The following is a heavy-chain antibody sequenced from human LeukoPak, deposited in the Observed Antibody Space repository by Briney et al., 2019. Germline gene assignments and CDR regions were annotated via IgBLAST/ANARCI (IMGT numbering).Heavy chain of an antibody. CDR2: IYYSGST. Sequence: SETLSLTCTVSGGSISSYYWSWIRQPPGKGLEWIGYIYYSGSTNYNPSLKSRVTISVDASKNQFSLKLSFVTAADTAVYYCAREGGIAARPFDYWGQGTLVTVSS. D-gene: IGHD6-6*01. CDR3: AREGGIAARPFDY. CDR1: GGSISSYY. V-gene: IGHV4-59*01. J-gene: IGHJ4*02.